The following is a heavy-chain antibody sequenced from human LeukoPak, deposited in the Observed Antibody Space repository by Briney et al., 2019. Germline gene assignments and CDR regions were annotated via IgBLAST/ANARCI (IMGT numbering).Heavy chain of an antibody. Sequence: GASVTVSCTASGGTFSSYAISWVRQAPGQGLEWMGGIIPIFGTANYAQKFQGRVTITADESTSTAYMELSSLRSEDTAVYYCAREMERGYSYGPFDYWGQGTLVTVSS. CDR1: GGTFSSYA. CDR2: IIPIFGTA. CDR3: AREMERGYSYGPFDY. J-gene: IGHJ4*02. D-gene: IGHD5-18*01. V-gene: IGHV1-69*13.